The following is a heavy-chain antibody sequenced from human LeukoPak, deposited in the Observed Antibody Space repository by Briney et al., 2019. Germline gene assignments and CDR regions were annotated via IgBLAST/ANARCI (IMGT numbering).Heavy chain of an antibody. Sequence: GRSLRLSCAASGFSFSSYGMHWVRQAPGKGLEWVAVISYDGSNKYYADSVKGRFTISRDNSKNTLYLQMNSLRADDTAVYYCARDNGDFDYWGQGTLVTVSS. D-gene: IGHD4-17*01. CDR1: GFSFSSYG. CDR3: ARDNGDFDY. CDR2: ISYDGSNK. V-gene: IGHV3-30*03. J-gene: IGHJ4*02.